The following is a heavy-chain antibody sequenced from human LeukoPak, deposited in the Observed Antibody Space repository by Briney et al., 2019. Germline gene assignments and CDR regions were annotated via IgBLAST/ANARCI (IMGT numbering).Heavy chain of an antibody. CDR3: ASYQSIAVQFDY. CDR2: ISYSGST. CDR1: GGSISSYY. V-gene: IGHV4-59*04. D-gene: IGHD6-19*01. Sequence: SETLSLTCTVSGGSISSYYWSWIRQPPGKGLEWIGYISYSGSTYYNPSLKSRLTMSVDTSKNQFSLKLTSVAAADTAVYYCASYQSIAVQFDYWGQGTLVTVSS. J-gene: IGHJ4*02.